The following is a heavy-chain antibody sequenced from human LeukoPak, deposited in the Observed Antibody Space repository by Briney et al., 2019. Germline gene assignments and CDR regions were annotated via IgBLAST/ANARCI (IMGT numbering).Heavy chain of an antibody. D-gene: IGHD6-13*01. CDR1: GGTFSSYA. Sequence: SVKVSCKASGGTFSSYAISWARQAPGQGLEWMGRIIPIFGTANYAQKFQGRVTITTDESTSTAYMELSSLRSEDTDVYYCARDGIAAAGRYNWFDPWGQGTLVTVSS. CDR2: IIPIFGTA. V-gene: IGHV1-69*05. CDR3: ARDGIAAAGRYNWFDP. J-gene: IGHJ5*02.